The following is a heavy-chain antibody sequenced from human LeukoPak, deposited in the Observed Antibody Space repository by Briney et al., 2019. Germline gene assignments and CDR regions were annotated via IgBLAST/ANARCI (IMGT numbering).Heavy chain of an antibody. CDR2: ISWNSGSI. D-gene: IGHD3-22*01. CDR3: AKVVQKYYYDSSVFDY. J-gene: IGHJ4*02. CDR1: GFTFSSYA. Sequence: GGSLRLSCAASGFTFSSYAMSWVRQAPGKGLEWVSGISWNSGSIGYADSVKGRFTISRDNAKNSLYLQMNSLRAEDTALYYCAKVVQKYYYDSSVFDYWGQGTLVTVSS. V-gene: IGHV3-9*01.